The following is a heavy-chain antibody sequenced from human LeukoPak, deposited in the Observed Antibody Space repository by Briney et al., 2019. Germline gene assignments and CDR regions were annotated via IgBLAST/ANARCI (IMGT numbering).Heavy chain of an antibody. J-gene: IGHJ6*03. CDR3: ARESSGSSGPPNDYYYYMDV. V-gene: IGHV4-61*02. CDR1: GGSISSGSYY. Sequence: PSETLSLTCTVSGGSISSGSYYWSWIRQPAGKGLEWIGRIYTSGSTNYNPSLKSRVTISVDTSKNQFSLKLSSVTAVDTAVYYCARESSGSSGPPNDYYYYMDVWGKGTTVTISS. D-gene: IGHD3-22*01. CDR2: IYTSGST.